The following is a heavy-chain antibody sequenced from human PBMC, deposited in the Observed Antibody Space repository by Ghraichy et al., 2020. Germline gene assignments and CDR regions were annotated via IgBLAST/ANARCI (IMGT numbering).Heavy chain of an antibody. Sequence: GGSLRLSCAASGFTFSSYGMHWVRQAPGKGLEWVAVISYDGSHKYYADSVKGRFSISRDNSKSTLYLQMNSLRVDDTAVYHCAKGQLGATVTTFDSWGQGALVTVSS. V-gene: IGHV3-30*18. CDR1: GFTFSSYG. CDR2: ISYDGSHK. D-gene: IGHD4-17*01. CDR3: AKGQLGATVTTFDS. J-gene: IGHJ4*02.